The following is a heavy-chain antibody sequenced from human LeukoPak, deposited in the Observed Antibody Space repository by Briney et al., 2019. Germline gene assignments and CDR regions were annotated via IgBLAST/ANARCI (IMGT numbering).Heavy chain of an antibody. Sequence: GGSLRLSCAASGFTFSSYSMNWVRQAPGKGLEWVSAISGSGGSTYYADSVKGRFTISRDNSKNTLYLQMNSLRAEDTAVYYCAKDKRIAVAGTVDYWGQGTLVTVSS. CDR2: ISGSGGST. CDR3: AKDKRIAVAGTVDY. D-gene: IGHD6-19*01. CDR1: GFTFSSYS. V-gene: IGHV3-23*01. J-gene: IGHJ4*02.